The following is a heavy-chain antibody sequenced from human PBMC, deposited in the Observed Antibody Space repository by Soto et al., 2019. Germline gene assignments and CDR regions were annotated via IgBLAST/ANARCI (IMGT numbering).Heavy chain of an antibody. CDR1: GYTFTSYG. CDR3: ARDTSGYDMYYYYYGMDV. J-gene: IGHJ6*02. CDR2: ISAYNGNT. V-gene: IGHV1-18*04. D-gene: IGHD5-12*01. Sequence: ASVKVSCKASGYTFTSYGISWVRQAPGQGLEWMGWISAYNGNTNYAQKLQGRVTMTTDTSTSTAYMELRSLRSDDTAVYYCARDTSGYDMYYYYYGMDVWGQGTTVTVSS.